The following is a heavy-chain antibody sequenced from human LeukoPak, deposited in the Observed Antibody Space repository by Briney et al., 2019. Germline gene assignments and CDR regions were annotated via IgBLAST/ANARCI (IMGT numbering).Heavy chain of an antibody. J-gene: IGHJ4*02. D-gene: IGHD4-23*01. CDR1: SFTVSSEM. V-gene: IGHV3-64*01. CDR2: ISTNGGRT. Sequence: SLTLSWTETSFTVSSEMMGWVGQPPRKGMEYVSVISTNGGRTYYGTSVKGRFTITRDNSKNTLYLQMGSLRPEDVAVYYCARGGETTGNSDYWGQGTLVTVSS. CDR3: ARGGETTGNSDY.